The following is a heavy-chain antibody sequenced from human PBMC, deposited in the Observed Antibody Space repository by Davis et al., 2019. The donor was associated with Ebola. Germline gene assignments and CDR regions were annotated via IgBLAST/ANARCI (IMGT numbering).Heavy chain of an antibody. D-gene: IGHD3-10*01. J-gene: IGHJ6*02. CDR3: ARPRLLWFGDYYYYYGMDV. CDR2: IDPSDSYT. CDR1: GYSFTSYW. Sequence: GESPKISCKGSGYSFTSYWISWVRQMPGKGLEWMGRIDPSDSYTNYSPSFQGHVTISADKSISTAYLQWSSLKASDTAMYYCARPRLLWFGDYYYYYGMDVWGQGTTVTVSS. V-gene: IGHV5-10-1*01.